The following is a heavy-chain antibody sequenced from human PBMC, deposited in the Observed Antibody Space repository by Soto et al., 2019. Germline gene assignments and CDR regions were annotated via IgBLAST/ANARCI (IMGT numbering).Heavy chain of an antibody. V-gene: IGHV3-7*01. J-gene: IGHJ6*02. CDR3: ARDTLVVVAATPHRYYYGMDV. CDR2: IKQDGSEK. D-gene: IGHD2-15*01. CDR1: GFTFSSYW. Sequence: EVQLVESGGGLVQPGGSLRLSCAASGFTFSSYWMSWVRQAPGKGLEWVANIKQDGSEKYYVDSVKGRFTISRDNAKNSLYLQMNSLRAEDTAVYYCARDTLVVVAATPHRYYYGMDVWGQGTTVTVSS.